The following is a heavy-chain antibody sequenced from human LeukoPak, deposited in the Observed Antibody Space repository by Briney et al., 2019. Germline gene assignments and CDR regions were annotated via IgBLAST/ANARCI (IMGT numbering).Heavy chain of an antibody. J-gene: IGHJ4*02. D-gene: IGHD4-17*01. CDR1: GGSISSSSYY. CDR2: IYYSGST. Sequence: SETLSLTCTVSGGSISSSSYYWGWIRQPPGKGLEWIGSIYYSGSTYYNPPLKSRVTISVDTSKNQFSLKLSSVTAADTAVYYCARGYKGYGDYAIDYWGQGTLVTVSS. V-gene: IGHV4-39*07. CDR3: ARGYKGYGDYAIDY.